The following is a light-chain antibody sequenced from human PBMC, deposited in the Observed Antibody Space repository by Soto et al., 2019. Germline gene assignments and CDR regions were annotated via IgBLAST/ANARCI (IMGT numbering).Light chain of an antibody. CDR2: AAS. CDR3: QQSYSTPLL. J-gene: IGKJ4*01. Sequence: DIQMTQSPSSLSASVGDRVTITCRASQSISSYLNWYQQKPGKAPKLLIYAASSLQSGVPSRFSGGGSGTDFTLTISSLQPEDFATYYCQQSYSTPLLFGGGTKVEIK. CDR1: QSISSY. V-gene: IGKV1-39*01.